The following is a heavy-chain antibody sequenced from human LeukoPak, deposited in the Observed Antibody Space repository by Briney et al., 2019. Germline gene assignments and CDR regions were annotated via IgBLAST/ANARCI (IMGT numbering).Heavy chain of an antibody. D-gene: IGHD2-15*01. CDR2: INPNSGGT. V-gene: IGHV1-2*04. CDR1: GYTFTGYY. J-gene: IGHJ4*02. CDR3: ARGSDIVVVVAASPPDY. Sequence: ASVKVSCKASGYTFTGYYMHWVRQAPGQGLEWMGWINPNSGGTNYAQKFQGWVTMTRDTSISTAYMELSRLRSDDTAMYYCARGSDIVVVVAASPPDYWGQGTLVTVSS.